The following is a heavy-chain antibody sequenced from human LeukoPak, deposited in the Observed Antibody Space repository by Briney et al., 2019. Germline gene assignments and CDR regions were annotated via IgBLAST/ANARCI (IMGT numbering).Heavy chain of an antibody. D-gene: IGHD2-2*01. CDR1: GYSLTELS. V-gene: IGHV1-24*01. CDR2: FDPDDGET. Sequence: ASVKVFCKVSGYSLTELSMHWVRQAPGKGLEWMGGFDPDDGETPLFAQKFQGRVSMTEDTSTDTAYMELSSLSSEDTAVYYCATGTIYCSSCSGDYWGQGTLVTVSS. J-gene: IGHJ4*02. CDR3: ATGTIYCSSCSGDY.